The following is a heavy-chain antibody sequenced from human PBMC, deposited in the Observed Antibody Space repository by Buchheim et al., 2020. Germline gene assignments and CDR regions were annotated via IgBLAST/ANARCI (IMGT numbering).Heavy chain of an antibody. CDR1: GFTFSSYA. CDR3: ARGKPKRLGELSYYYYYGMDV. Sequence: QVQLVESGGGVVQPGRSLRLSCAASGFTFSSYAMHWVRQAPGKGLEWVAVISYDGSNKYYADSVKGRFTISRDNSKNTLYLQMSSLRAEDTAVYYCARGKPKRLGELSYYYYYGMDVWGQGTT. J-gene: IGHJ6*02. V-gene: IGHV3-30*04. D-gene: IGHD3-16*02. CDR2: ISYDGSNK.